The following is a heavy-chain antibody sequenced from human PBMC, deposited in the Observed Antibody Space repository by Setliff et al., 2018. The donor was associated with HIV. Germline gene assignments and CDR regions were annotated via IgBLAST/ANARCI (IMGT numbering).Heavy chain of an antibody. CDR1: SGSISGYY. D-gene: IGHD2-2*01. Sequence: SETLSLTCRVSSGSISGYYWSWVRQPPGRGLEGIGYVSYSGSTSYNPSLNSRVTMSVDTSRDQFSLKLSSVTAADTAVYYCARTRGRAPVSYYVDNWGQGRLVTVSS. CDR2: VSYSGST. J-gene: IGHJ4*02. V-gene: IGHV4-59*01. CDR3: ARTRGRAPVSYYVDN.